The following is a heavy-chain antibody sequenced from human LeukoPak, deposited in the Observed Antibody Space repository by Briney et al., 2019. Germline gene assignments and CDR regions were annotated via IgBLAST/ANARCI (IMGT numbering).Heavy chain of an antibody. Sequence: GESLKISCKGSGYSFTSYWIGWVRQMPGKGPEWMGIINPSISETRYTPSFQGQVTISADKSISTAYLQWSSLRASDTAMYYCARLDSGGYYFVPYWGQGTLVTVSS. V-gene: IGHV5-51*01. CDR2: INPSISET. CDR3: ARLDSGGYYFVPY. J-gene: IGHJ4*02. D-gene: IGHD3-22*01. CDR1: GYSFTSYW.